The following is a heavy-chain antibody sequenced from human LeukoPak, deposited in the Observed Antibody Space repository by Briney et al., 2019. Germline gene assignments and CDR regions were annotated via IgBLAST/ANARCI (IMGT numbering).Heavy chain of an antibody. D-gene: IGHD3-16*01. J-gene: IGHJ4*02. V-gene: IGHV3-7*01. CDR1: GFTLSTYW. CDR3: ASWGTGGNS. Sequence: GGSLRLSCEASGFTLSTYWMNWVRQVPGKGLDWVANINPDGSGKRYVDSVKGRFTIARDNADNSLSLQMNSLRAEDTAVYYCASWGTGGNSWGRGTLVTVSS. CDR2: INPDGSGK.